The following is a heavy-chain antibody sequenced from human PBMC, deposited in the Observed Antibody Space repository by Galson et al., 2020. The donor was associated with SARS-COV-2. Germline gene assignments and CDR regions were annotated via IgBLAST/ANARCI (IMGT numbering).Heavy chain of an antibody. J-gene: IGHJ4*02. CDR3: AGDRSIAVAGTVDY. CDR2: ISSSGSTI. V-gene: IGHV3-11*01. D-gene: IGHD6-19*01. Sequence: PGGSLRLSCAASGFTFSDYYMSWIRQAPGKGLESVSYISSSGSTIYYADSVKGRFTISRDNAKNSLYLQMNSLRAEDTAVYYCAGDRSIAVAGTVDYWGQGTLVTVSS. CDR1: GFTFSDYY.